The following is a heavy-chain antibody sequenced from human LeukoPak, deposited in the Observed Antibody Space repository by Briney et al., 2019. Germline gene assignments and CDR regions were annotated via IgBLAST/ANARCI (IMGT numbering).Heavy chain of an antibody. V-gene: IGHV1-2*02. Sequence: PGASVKVSCKASGYTFTGYYMHWVRQAPGQGLEWMGWINPNSGGTNYAEKFQGRVTMTRDTSISTAYMELSRLRSDDTAVYYCARDSRQDYYDSSGYLWFAFDIWGQGTMVTVSS. J-gene: IGHJ3*02. CDR1: GYTFTGYY. CDR3: ARDSRQDYYDSSGYLWFAFDI. CDR2: INPNSGGT. D-gene: IGHD3-22*01.